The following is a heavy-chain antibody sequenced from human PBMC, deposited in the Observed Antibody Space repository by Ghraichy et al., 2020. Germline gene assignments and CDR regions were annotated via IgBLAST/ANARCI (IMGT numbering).Heavy chain of an antibody. Sequence: SVKVSCKASGGTFSSYAISWVRQAPGQGLEWMGRIIPILGIANYAQKFQGRVTITADKSTSTAYMELSSLRSEDTAVYYCARDPLPRYYYDSSEGAFDIWGQGTMVTVSS. V-gene: IGHV1-69*04. D-gene: IGHD3-22*01. CDR3: ARDPLPRYYYDSSEGAFDI. J-gene: IGHJ3*02. CDR1: GGTFSSYA. CDR2: IIPILGIA.